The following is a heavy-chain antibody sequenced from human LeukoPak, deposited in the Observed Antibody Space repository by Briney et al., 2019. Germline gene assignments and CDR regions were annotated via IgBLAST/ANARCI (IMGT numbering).Heavy chain of an antibody. CDR2: IIPILGIA. CDR3: ARAIVATKIPARAYYFDY. J-gene: IGHJ4*02. D-gene: IGHD5-12*01. V-gene: IGHV1-69*04. CDR1: GGTFSSYA. Sequence: SVKVSCKAPGGTFSSYAISWVRQAPGQGLEWMGRIIPILGIANYAQKFQGRVTITADKSTSTAYMELSSLRSEDTAVYYCARAIVATKIPARAYYFDYWGQGTLVTVSS.